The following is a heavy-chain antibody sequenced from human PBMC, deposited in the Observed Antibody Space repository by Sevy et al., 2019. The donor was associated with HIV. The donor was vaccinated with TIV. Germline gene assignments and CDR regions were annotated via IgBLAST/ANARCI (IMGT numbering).Heavy chain of an antibody. Sequence: GGSLRLSCAASGFSFSTYAMTWVRQAPGKGLEWVSGISGSGTSTYYTDSVKGRFTISRDNSKNTVYLQMNNLRAEDTAVSNCGKVSIFGVGGFYDYWGQGTLVTVSS. CDR1: GFSFSTYA. J-gene: IGHJ4*02. D-gene: IGHD3-3*01. V-gene: IGHV3-23*01. CDR3: GKVSIFGVGGFYDY. CDR2: ISGSGTST.